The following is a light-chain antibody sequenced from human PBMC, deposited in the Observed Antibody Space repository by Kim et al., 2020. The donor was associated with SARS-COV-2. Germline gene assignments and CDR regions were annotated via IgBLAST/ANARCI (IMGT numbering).Light chain of an antibody. V-gene: IGLV2-14*03. CDR3: SSYTSSSTLV. CDR1: SSDIGVYNS. J-gene: IGLJ2*01. CDR2: DVS. Sequence: GQSITISCTGTSSDIGVYNSVSWYQKHPGKAPKLMIYDVSKRPSGVSNRFSGSKSGNTASLTISGLQAEDEADYYCSSYTSSSTLVFGGGTQLTVL.